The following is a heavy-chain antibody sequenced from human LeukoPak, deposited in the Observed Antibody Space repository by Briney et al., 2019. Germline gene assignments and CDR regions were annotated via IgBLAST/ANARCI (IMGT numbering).Heavy chain of an antibody. J-gene: IGHJ6*02. V-gene: IGHV4-59*01. CDR1: GGSISYYY. CDR2: IYYSGTT. CDR3: AREDPQTTVPEGMDV. Sequence: SETLSFTCTVSGGSISYYYWSWIRQSPGKGLEWIGYIYYSGTTNYNPSLKSRVTISVDTSKNQFSLQLRSVTAADTAVYFCAREDPQTTVPEGMDVWGQGTRVTVSS. D-gene: IGHD4-17*01.